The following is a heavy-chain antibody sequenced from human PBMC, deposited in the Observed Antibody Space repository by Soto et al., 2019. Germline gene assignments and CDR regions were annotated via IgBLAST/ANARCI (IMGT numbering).Heavy chain of an antibody. V-gene: IGHV3-13*01. CDR2: IGTAGDT. J-gene: IGHJ6*03. D-gene: IGHD2-15*01. CDR3: ARVVRGYCSGGSCYGGSYYYYMDV. Sequence: EVQLVESGGGLVQPGGSLRLSCAASGFTFSSYDMHWVRQATGKGLEWVSAIGTAGDTYYPGSVKGRFTISRENAKNSVYLQMNSRRAGDTAVYYCARVVRGYCSGGSCYGGSYYYYMDVWGKGTTVTVSS. CDR1: GFTFSSYD.